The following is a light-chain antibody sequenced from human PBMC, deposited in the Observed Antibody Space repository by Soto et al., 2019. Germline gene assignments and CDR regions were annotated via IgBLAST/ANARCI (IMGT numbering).Light chain of an antibody. J-gene: IGKJ4*01. V-gene: IGKV1-39*01. CDR3: QQSYSTPS. CDR1: QSISSY. CDR2: AAS. Sequence: DIHMTQSPSSLSASVGDRVTITCRASQSISSYLNWYQQKPGKAPKLLIYAASSLQSGVPSRFSGSGSGTDFTLTISSLQPEDFATYYCQQSYSTPSFGGGTKV.